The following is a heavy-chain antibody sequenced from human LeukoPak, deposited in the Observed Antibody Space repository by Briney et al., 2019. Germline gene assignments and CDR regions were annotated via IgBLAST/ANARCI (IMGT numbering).Heavy chain of an antibody. Sequence: TLSLTCTVSGGSISSGGYYWSWIRQHPGKGLEWIGYIYYSGSTYYNPSLKSRVTISVDTSKNQFSLKLSSVTAADTAVYYCARSDYYGSGSYYPSYYGMDVWGQGTRSPSP. CDR3: ARSDYYGSGSYYPSYYGMDV. CDR2: IYYSGST. J-gene: IGHJ6*02. CDR1: GGSISSGGYY. V-gene: IGHV4-31*03. D-gene: IGHD3-10*01.